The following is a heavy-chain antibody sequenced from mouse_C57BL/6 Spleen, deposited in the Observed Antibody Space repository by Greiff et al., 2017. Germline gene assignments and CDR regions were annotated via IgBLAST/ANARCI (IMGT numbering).Heavy chain of an antibody. CDR2: IDPNSGGT. J-gene: IGHJ2*01. CDR3: ARSTMVTTGGVDY. CDR1: GYTFTSYW. V-gene: IGHV1-72*01. Sequence: QVQLQQPGAELVKPGASVKLSCTASGYTFTSYWMHWVKQRPGRGLEWIGRIDPNSGGTKYNEKFKSKATLTVDKPSSTAYMQLSSLTSEDSAVYYCARSTMVTTGGVDYWGQGTTLTVSS. D-gene: IGHD2-2*01.